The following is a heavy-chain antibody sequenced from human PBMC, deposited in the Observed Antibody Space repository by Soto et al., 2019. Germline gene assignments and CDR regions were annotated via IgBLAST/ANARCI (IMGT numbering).Heavy chain of an antibody. J-gene: IGHJ6*02. CDR3: ARHNGPLYVGYYYDMDV. CDR1: GGSISSGSYY. V-gene: IGHV4-39*01. Sequence: SETLSLTCTVCGGSISSGSYYWSWVRQPPGKGLEWIGSIYYSGYTYYNPSLKSRVTISVDTSKNQFSLKLSSVTAADTAVYYCARHNGPLYVGYYYDMDVWGQGTTVT. D-gene: IGHD3-16*01. CDR2: IYYSGYT.